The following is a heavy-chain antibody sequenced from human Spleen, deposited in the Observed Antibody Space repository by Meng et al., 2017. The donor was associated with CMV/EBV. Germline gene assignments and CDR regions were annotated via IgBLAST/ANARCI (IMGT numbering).Heavy chain of an antibody. CDR3: ARAWATSLGAFDI. CDR1: GGSISSGDYY. CDR2: IYYSGST. V-gene: IGHV4-30-4*08. J-gene: IGHJ3*02. D-gene: IGHD5-24*01. Sequence: SETLSLTCTVSGGSISSGDYYWSWIRQPPGKGLEWIGYIYYSGSTYYNPSLKSRVTISVDTSKNQFSLKLSSVTAADTAVYYCARAWATSLGAFDIWGQGTMVTVSS.